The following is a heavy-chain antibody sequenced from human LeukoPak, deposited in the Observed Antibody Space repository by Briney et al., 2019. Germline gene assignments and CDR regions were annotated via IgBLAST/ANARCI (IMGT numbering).Heavy chain of an antibody. CDR2: INHSGST. Sequence: ASETLSLTCAVYGGSFSGYYWSWIRQPPGKGLKWIGEINHSGSTNYNPSLKSRVTISVDTSKNQFSLKLSSVTAADTAVYYCARTLRGAHDAFDIWGQGTMVTVSS. D-gene: IGHD2-15*01. CDR1: GGSFSGYY. J-gene: IGHJ3*02. V-gene: IGHV4-34*01. CDR3: ARTLRGAHDAFDI.